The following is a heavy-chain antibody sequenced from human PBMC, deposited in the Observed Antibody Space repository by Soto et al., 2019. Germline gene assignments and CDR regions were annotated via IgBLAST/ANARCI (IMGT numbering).Heavy chain of an antibody. D-gene: IGHD2-8*01. CDR1: GDSNSINRST. J-gene: IGHJ5*01. CDR3: ARLIGNSWLDS. CDR2: TYYRSKWYN. Sequence: SQILTRTCTISGDSNSINRSTWDWIKQSPSRGLEWLGRTYYRSKWYNDYAVSVKGRITINPDTSNNQLSLQLNSVTPDDTAVYYCARLIGNSWLDSWGQGTLVTVSS. V-gene: IGHV6-1*01.